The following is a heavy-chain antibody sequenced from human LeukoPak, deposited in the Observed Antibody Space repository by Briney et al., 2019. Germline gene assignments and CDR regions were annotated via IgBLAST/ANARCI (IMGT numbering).Heavy chain of an antibody. V-gene: IGHV3-9*01. D-gene: IGHD2/OR15-2a*01. CDR1: GFTFDNYD. Sequence: GGSLRLSCAASGFTFDNYDMHWVRQAPRKGLEWVSGISWNTGSIGYADSVKGRLTISRDNARNSLYLQMNSLRAEDTALYYCATFLGHYYYYYGMDVWGQGTTVTVSS. CDR3: ATFLGHYYYYYGMDV. J-gene: IGHJ6*02. CDR2: ISWNTGSI.